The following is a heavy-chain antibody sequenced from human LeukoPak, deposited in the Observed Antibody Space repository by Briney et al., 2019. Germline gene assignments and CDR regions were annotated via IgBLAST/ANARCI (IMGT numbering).Heavy chain of an antibody. CDR1: GDSISSSTYY. Sequence: PSETLSLTCTVSGDSISSSTYYWGWIRQPPGKGLEWIGSIFYSGSTYYNPSLKSRVTILVDTSKNQFSLKLSSVTAADTAVYYCARNGPAVQWLRNQRGEFDPWGQGTLVTVSS. J-gene: IGHJ5*02. CDR3: ARNGPAVQWLRNQRGEFDP. D-gene: IGHD5-12*01. V-gene: IGHV4-39*07. CDR2: IFYSGST.